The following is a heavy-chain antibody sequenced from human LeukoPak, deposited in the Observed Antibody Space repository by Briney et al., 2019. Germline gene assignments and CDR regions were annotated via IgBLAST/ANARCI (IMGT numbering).Heavy chain of an antibody. V-gene: IGHV3-66*01. CDR3: ARKYGSGWFDY. CDR2: IYSGGST. J-gene: IGHJ5*01. CDR1: GFTVSSNY. Sequence: GGSLRLSCAASGFTVSSNYMSWVRQAPGKGLEWVSFIYSGGSTYYADSVKGRFTISRDNSKNTLYLQMNSLRAEDTAVYYCARKYGSGWFDYWGQGTLVTVSS. D-gene: IGHD6-25*01.